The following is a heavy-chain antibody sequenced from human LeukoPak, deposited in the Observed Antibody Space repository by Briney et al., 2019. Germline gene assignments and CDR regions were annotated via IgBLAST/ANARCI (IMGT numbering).Heavy chain of an antibody. D-gene: IGHD4-11*01. J-gene: IGHJ4*02. Sequence: PSQTLSLTCTVSGGSISSGGYYWSWIRQPPGKGLEWIGYIYHSGSTYYNPSLKSRVTISVDRSKNQFSLKLSSVTAADTAVYYCARGPTAPFYFDYWGQGTLVTVSS. V-gene: IGHV4-30-2*01. CDR1: GGSISSGGYY. CDR3: ARGPTAPFYFDY. CDR2: IYHSGST.